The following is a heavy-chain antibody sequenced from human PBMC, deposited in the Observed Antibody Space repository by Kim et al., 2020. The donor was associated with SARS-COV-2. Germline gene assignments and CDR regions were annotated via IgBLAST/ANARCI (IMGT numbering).Heavy chain of an antibody. V-gene: IGHV3-11*06. Sequence: VKGRFTISRDNAKNSLYLQMNSLRVEDTAVYYCARGENYYDSSGSDYFDYWGQGTLVTVSS. CDR3: ARGENYYDSSGSDYFDY. D-gene: IGHD3-22*01. J-gene: IGHJ4*02.